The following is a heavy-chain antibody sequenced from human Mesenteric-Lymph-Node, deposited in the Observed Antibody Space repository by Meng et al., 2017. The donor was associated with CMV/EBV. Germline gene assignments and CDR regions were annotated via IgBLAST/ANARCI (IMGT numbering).Heavy chain of an antibody. D-gene: IGHD3-10*01. Sequence: GGSLRLSCAASGFTFSNYWMTWVRQAPGKGLEWVADIKQDGSEKYYVDSVKGRFTISRDNAKNTLYLQMNSLRAEDTAVYYCAREEYGYHGSGSYFDYWGQGTLVTVSS. CDR3: AREEYGYHGSGSYFDY. CDR1: GFTFSNYW. J-gene: IGHJ4*02. CDR2: IKQDGSEK. V-gene: IGHV3-7*01.